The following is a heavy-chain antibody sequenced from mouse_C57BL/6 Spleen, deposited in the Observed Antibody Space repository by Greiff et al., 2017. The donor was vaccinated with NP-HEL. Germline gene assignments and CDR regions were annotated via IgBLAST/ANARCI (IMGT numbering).Heavy chain of an antibody. CDR1: GFNIKDYY. CDR2: IDPEDGDT. CDR3: TRTYYGSSYGFAY. D-gene: IGHD1-1*01. J-gene: IGHJ3*01. V-gene: IGHV14-1*01. Sequence: EVQLQQSGAELVRPGASVKLSCTASGFNIKDYYMHWVKQRPEQGLEWIGRIDPEDGDTEYAPKFQGKATMTADTSSNTAYLQLSSLTSEDTAVYYCTRTYYGSSYGFAYWGQGTLVTVSA.